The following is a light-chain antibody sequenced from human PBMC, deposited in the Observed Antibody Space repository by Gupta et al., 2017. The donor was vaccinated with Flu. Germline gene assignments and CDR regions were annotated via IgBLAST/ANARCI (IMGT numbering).Light chain of an antibody. V-gene: IGLV2-8*01. CDR1: SSDVGGYDF. J-gene: IGLJ1*01. CDR2: EVS. Sequence: QSALTHPPSAPGSPGQSVAISCTGTSSDVGGYDFVSWYQQHPGKAPKLMILEVSKRPSGVPDRFSGSKSGNTASPTVSGLQAEDEADDDCSSYGGSNSPYVFGTGTKLTVL. CDR3: SSYGGSNSPYV.